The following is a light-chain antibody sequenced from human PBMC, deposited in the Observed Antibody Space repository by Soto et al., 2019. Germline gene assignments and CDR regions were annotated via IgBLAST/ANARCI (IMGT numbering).Light chain of an antibody. Sequence: QSALTQPASVSGPPGQSITISCSGTSSNVGGYNYVSWYQQHPGKAPKLMIYEVSNRPSGVSNRFSGSKSGNTASLTISGLQAEDEADYYCSSYTSSDTLFVFGTGTKVTVL. V-gene: IGLV2-14*01. J-gene: IGLJ1*01. CDR1: SSNVGGYNY. CDR2: EVS. CDR3: SSYTSSDTLFV.